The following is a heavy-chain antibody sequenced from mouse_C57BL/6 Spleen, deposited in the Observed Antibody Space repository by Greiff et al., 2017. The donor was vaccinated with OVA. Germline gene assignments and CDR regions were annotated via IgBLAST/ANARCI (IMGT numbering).Heavy chain of an antibody. Sequence: VQLQQSGAELVKPGASVKVSCKASGYTFTSYWMHWVKQRPGQGLEWIGRIHPSDSDTNYNQKFKGKATLTVDKSSSTAYMQLSSLTSEDSAVYYCAILPLITTVVANDYWGQGTTLTVSS. CDR3: AILPLITTVVANDY. D-gene: IGHD1-1*01. CDR2: IHPSDSDT. J-gene: IGHJ2*01. CDR1: GYTFTSYW. V-gene: IGHV1-74*01.